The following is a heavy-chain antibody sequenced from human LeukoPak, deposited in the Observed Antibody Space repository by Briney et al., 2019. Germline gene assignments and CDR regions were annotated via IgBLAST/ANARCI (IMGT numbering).Heavy chain of an antibody. D-gene: IGHD3-16*01. CDR1: GYTFTSYG. Sequence: ASVTVSCKASGYTFTSYGISWVRQAPGQGLEWMGWISAYNGNTNYAQKLQGRVTMTTDTSTSTAYMELRSLRSDDTAVYYCARAFIPTTTWGYWGQGTLVTVSS. V-gene: IGHV1-18*01. J-gene: IGHJ4*02. CDR2: ISAYNGNT. CDR3: ARAFIPTTTWGY.